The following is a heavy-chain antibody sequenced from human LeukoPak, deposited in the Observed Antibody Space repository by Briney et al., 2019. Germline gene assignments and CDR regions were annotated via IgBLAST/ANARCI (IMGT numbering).Heavy chain of an antibody. Sequence: PGGNLRLSCGVAGLTFSGYWMNWIRQAPGKGLEWVASIKQDGGESYYVGPVKGRITIVREYAKNSLYLQMSRLRAEDTAIYYCARDGTAPGLYFDWWGQGTLVTVSS. CDR1: GLTFSGYW. D-gene: IGHD6-13*01. J-gene: IGHJ4*01. CDR3: ARDGTAPGLYFDW. V-gene: IGHV3-7*01. CDR2: IKQDGGES.